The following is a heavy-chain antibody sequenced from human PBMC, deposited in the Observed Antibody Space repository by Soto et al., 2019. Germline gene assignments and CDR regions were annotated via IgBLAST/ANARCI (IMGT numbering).Heavy chain of an antibody. V-gene: IGHV4-39*01. Sequence: QLQLQESGPGLVKPSETLSLTCTVPGGSISSSSYYWGWIRQPPGKGLEWIGSIYYSGSTYYNPSLKRRVTISVDTSKNQFSLKLSSVTAADTAVYYCARQGGIVVVSFCDIWGQGTMVTVSS. CDR3: ARQGGIVVVSFCDI. D-gene: IGHD2-2*01. J-gene: IGHJ3*02. CDR1: GGSISSSSYY. CDR2: IYYSGST.